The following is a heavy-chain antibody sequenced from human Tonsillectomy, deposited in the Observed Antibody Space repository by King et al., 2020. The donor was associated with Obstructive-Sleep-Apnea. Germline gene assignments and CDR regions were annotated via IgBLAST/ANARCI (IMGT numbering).Heavy chain of an antibody. CDR2: IYYSGST. D-gene: IGHD3-3*01. J-gene: IGHJ4*02. V-gene: IGHV4-39*07. CDR1: GGSISSSSYY. Sequence: QLQESGPGLVKPSETLSLTCTVSGGSISSSSYYWGWIRQPPGNGREWIGSIYYSGSTYNNPSHISRVTISVDTAKNHFSLKLSPVTAADTAVYYCARCSITIFGGFDYWGQGTLVTVSS. CDR3: ARCSITIFGGFDY.